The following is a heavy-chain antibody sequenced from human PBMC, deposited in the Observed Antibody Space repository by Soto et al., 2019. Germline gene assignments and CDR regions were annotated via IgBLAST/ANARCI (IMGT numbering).Heavy chain of an antibody. CDR2: INHSGST. CDR3: ARGGRIYDILTGYSNTFDY. V-gene: IGHV4-34*01. D-gene: IGHD3-9*01. CDR1: GGSFSGYY. J-gene: IGHJ4*02. Sequence: PSETLSLTCAVYGGSFSGYYWSWIRQPPGKGLEWIGEINHSGSTNYNPSLKSRVTISVDTSKNQFSLKLSSVTAADTAVYYCARGGRIYDILTGYSNTFDYWGQGTLVTVSS.